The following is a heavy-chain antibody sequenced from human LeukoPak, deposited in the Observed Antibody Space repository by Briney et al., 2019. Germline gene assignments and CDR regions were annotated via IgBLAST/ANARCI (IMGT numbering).Heavy chain of an antibody. CDR2: ISGSGGST. V-gene: IGHV3-23*01. D-gene: IGHD6-19*01. J-gene: IGHJ4*02. CDR3: AKDQRSGWYTPFDY. CDR1: GFTFSGYA. Sequence: GGSLRLSCAASGFTFSGYAMSWVRQAPGKGLEWVSAISGSGGSTYYADSVKGRFTISRDNSKNTLYLQMNSLRAEDTAVYYCAKDQRSGWYTPFDYWGQGALVTVSS.